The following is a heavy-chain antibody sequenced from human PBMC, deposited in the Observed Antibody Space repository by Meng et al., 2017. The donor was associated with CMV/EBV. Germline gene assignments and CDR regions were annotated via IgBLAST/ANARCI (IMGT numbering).Heavy chain of an antibody. CDR2: IYYSGST. CDR3: ARTTGFDP. V-gene: IGHV4-39*07. D-gene: IGHD1-14*01. Sequence: SETLSLTCTVSGGSISSSSYYWGWIRQPPGKRLEWIGSIYYSGSTYYNPSLKSRVTISVDTSKNQFSLKLSSVTAADTAVYYCARTTGFDPWGQGTLVTVSS. CDR1: GGSISSSSYY. J-gene: IGHJ5*02.